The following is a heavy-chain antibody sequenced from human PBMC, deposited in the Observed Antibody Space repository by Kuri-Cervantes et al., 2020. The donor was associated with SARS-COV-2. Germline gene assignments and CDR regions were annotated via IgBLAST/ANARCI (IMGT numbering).Heavy chain of an antibody. CDR1: GFTVSSNY. CDR3: ARMAEWLPDAFDI. J-gene: IGHJ3*02. Sequence: GESLKISCAASGFTVSSNYMSWVRQAPGKGLEWVSVIYSGGSTYYADSVKGRFTISRDNSKNTLYLQMNSLRAEDTAAYYCARMAEWLPDAFDIWGQGTMVTVSS. D-gene: IGHD3-3*01. CDR2: IYSGGST. V-gene: IGHV3-66*02.